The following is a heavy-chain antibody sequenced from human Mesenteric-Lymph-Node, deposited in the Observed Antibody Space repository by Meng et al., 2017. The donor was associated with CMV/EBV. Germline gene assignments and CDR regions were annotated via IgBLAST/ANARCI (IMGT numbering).Heavy chain of an antibody. CDR3: ARYSYHYGSSTYNWFDP. Sequence: GSLRLSCTVSGDSIRTYWWSWIRQSPGQGLEWIGYIHHSGTTNHNPSLRSRVIMSVDTSNNQFSLKLTSVTAADTAVYYCARYSYHYGSSTYNWFDPWGQGILVTVSS. V-gene: IGHV4-59*01. CDR1: GDSIRTYW. J-gene: IGHJ5*02. CDR2: IHHSGTT. D-gene: IGHD3-10*01.